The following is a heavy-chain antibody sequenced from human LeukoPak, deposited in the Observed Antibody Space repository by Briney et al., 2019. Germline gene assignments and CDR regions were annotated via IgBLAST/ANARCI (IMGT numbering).Heavy chain of an antibody. Sequence: GRSLRLSCTASGFTFGDYAMSWVRQAPGKGLEWVGFIRSKAYGGTTEYAASVKGRFTISRDDSRNTLYLQMDSLTEDTAVYYCTKDDPFNKYWGQGTLVTVSS. CDR3: TKDDPFNKY. J-gene: IGHJ4*02. D-gene: IGHD2/OR15-2a*01. CDR2: IRSKAYGGTT. CDR1: GFTFGDYA. V-gene: IGHV3-49*04.